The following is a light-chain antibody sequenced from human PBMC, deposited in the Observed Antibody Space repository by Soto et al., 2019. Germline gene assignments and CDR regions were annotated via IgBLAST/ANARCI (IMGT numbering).Light chain of an antibody. CDR3: ESWDDSMNGLV. J-gene: IGLJ1*01. Sequence: QSALTQPPSASGTPGQKFTISCTEGSANSVSSAGNWYQQFPGTSPKLLIYSNNQRPSGVPDRFSVSMSGTSASLAIRGLQSEDEADYYCESWDDSMNGLVCGNGTKGTVL. CDR1: SANSVSSA. V-gene: IGLV1-44*01. CDR2: SNN.